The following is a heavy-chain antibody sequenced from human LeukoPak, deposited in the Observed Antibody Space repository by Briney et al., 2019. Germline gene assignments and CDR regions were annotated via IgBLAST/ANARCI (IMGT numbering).Heavy chain of an antibody. CDR3: ARDIGGMTTEYYFDY. J-gene: IGHJ4*02. Sequence: GGSLRLSCAASGFTFSSYGMHWVRQAPGKGLEWVAFIRYDGSNKYYADSVKGRFTISRDNSKNTLYLQMNSLRAEDTAVYYCARDIGGMTTEYYFDYWGQGALVTVSS. CDR1: GFTFSSYG. D-gene: IGHD4-11*01. CDR2: IRYDGSNK. V-gene: IGHV3-30*02.